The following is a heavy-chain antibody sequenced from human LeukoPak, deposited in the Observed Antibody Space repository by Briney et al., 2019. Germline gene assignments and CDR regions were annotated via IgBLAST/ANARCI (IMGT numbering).Heavy chain of an antibody. CDR1: GGSISSSNW. Sequence: SETLSLTCAVSGGSISSSNWWSWVRQPPGKGLEWIGEIYHSGSTNYNPSLKSRVTISVDKSKNQFSLKLSSVTAADTAVYYCARESGLSDRGSVYYYYGMDVWGHGTTVTVSS. V-gene: IGHV4-4*02. D-gene: IGHD1-26*01. CDR3: ARESGLSDRGSVYYYYGMDV. J-gene: IGHJ6*02. CDR2: IYHSGST.